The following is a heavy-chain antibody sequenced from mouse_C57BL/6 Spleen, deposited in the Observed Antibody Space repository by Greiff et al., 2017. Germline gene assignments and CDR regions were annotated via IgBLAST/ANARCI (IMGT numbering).Heavy chain of an antibody. Sequence: QVQLQQSGAELVRPGASVTLSCKASGYTFTDYEMHWVKQTPVHGLEWIGAIDPETGGTAYNQKFKGKAILTADKSSSTAYMELRSLTSEDSAVYYCTRRRTGWGFAYWGQGTLVTVSA. J-gene: IGHJ3*01. CDR2: IDPETGGT. D-gene: IGHD4-1*01. CDR3: TRRRTGWGFAY. V-gene: IGHV1-15*01. CDR1: GYTFTDYE.